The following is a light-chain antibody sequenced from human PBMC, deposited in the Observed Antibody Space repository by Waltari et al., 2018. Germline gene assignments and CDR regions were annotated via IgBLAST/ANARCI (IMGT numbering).Light chain of an antibody. CDR2: VNSDGSH. Sequence: QLVLTQSPSASASLGASVKLTCTLSSGHSSNVIAWLQQQSEKGPRYLMKVNSDGSHSKGDEIPDRFSGSSSGAERYLTISSLQSEDEADYSCQTGGHGTWVFGGGTKLTVL. V-gene: IGLV4-69*01. J-gene: IGLJ3*02. CDR1: SGHSSNV. CDR3: QTGGHGTWV.